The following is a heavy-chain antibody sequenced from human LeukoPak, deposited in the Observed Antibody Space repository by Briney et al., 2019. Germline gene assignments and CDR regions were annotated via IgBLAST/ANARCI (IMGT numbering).Heavy chain of an antibody. V-gene: IGHV3-23*01. D-gene: IGHD3-3*01. Sequence: PGGSLRLSCAASGFTFSNYAMSWVRQAPGKGLEWVSAISGSASSTYHADSVKGRFTISRDNAKNSLYLQMNSLRAEDTAVYYCASQGYYTAFDYWGQGTLVTVSS. CDR1: GFTFSNYA. CDR3: ASQGYYTAFDY. J-gene: IGHJ4*02. CDR2: ISGSASST.